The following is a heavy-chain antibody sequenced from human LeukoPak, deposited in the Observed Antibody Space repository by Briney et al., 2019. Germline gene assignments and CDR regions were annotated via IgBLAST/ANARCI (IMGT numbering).Heavy chain of an antibody. V-gene: IGHV3-48*02. CDR3: ARSRNYFDY. CDR2: ISSSSSNI. CDR1: GFTFSSYS. J-gene: IGHJ4*02. D-gene: IGHD1-1*01. Sequence: GGSLRLSCADSGFTFSSYSMNWVRQAPGKGLEWVSYISSSSSNIFYADSVRGRFTISRDNAKNSLYLQMNSLRDEDTAVYYCARSRNYFDYWGQGTLVTVSS.